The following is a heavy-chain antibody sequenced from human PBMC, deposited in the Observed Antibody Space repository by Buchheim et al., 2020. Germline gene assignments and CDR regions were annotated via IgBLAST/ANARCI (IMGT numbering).Heavy chain of an antibody. J-gene: IGHJ4*02. Sequence: VQLQESGPGLVEPSQTLSLTCTVSGDSLSVYYWTWIRQAPGKGLEWIGYVYYRGNTNYNPSLNSRVTISIDMSKNQFSLNLSSVTAADTAVYYCARGFLEPYFDFWGQGTL. V-gene: IGHV4-59*01. D-gene: IGHD3-3*01. CDR1: GDSLSVYY. CDR2: VYYRGNT. CDR3: ARGFLEPYFDF.